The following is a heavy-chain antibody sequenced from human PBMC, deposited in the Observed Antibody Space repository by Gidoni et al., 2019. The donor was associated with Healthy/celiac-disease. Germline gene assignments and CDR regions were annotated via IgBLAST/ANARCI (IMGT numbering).Heavy chain of an antibody. Sequence: QVQLVESGGGVVQPGRSLRLSGAASGFTFSSYGMHWVRQAPGKGLEWVAVIWCDGSNKYYADSVKGRFTISRDNSKNTLYLQMNSLRAEDTAVYYCARDYCGGDCYSFDYWGQGTLVTVSS. J-gene: IGHJ4*02. CDR3: ARDYCGGDCYSFDY. D-gene: IGHD2-21*02. CDR1: GFTFSSYG. V-gene: IGHV3-33*01. CDR2: IWCDGSNK.